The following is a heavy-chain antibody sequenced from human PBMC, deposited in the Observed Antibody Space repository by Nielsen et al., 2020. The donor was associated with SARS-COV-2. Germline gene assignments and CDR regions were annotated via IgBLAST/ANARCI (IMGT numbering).Heavy chain of an antibody. CDR2: IHSGGST. CDR3: AGDRLADDFWSGYPTYHFDY. CDR1: GFTVSSNY. J-gene: IGHJ4*02. D-gene: IGHD3-3*01. V-gene: IGHV3-66*01. Sequence: GGSLRLSCAASGFTVSSNYMNWVRQAPGQGLEWVSVIHSGGSTHYADSVKDRFTISRDNSKNTLYLQMNSLRAEDTAVYYCAGDRLADDFWSGYPTYHFDYGGQGTLVTVSS.